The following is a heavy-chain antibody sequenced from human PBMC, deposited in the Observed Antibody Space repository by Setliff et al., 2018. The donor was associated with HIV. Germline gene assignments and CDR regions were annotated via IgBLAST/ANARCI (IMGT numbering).Heavy chain of an antibody. CDR1: GYTFTSYA. J-gene: IGHJ3*02. CDR3: ARRTHYYDSSGPWEAFDI. CDR2: INAGNGNT. D-gene: IGHD3-22*01. Sequence: ASVKVSCKASGYTFTSYAMHWVRQAPGQRLEWMGWINAGNGNTKYSQKFQGRVTITRDTSASTAYMELSSLRSEDTAVYYCARRTHYYDSSGPWEAFDIWGQGTIVTVSS. V-gene: IGHV1-3*01.